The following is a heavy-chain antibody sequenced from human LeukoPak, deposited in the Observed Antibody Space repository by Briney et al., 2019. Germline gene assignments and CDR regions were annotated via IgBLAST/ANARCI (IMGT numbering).Heavy chain of an antibody. Sequence: ASVKVSCKASGYTFTSYYMHWARQATGQGLEWMGWMNPNSGNTGYAQKFQGRVTMTRNTSISTAYMELSSLRSEDTAVYYCEISPQSSFDYWGQGTLVTVSS. J-gene: IGHJ4*02. CDR2: MNPNSGNT. V-gene: IGHV1-8*02. CDR3: EISPQSSFDY. CDR1: GYTFTSYY.